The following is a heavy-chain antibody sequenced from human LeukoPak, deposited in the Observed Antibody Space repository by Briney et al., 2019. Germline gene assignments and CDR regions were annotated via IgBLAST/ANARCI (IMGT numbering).Heavy chain of an antibody. CDR3: ARGTFSSSWHSDH. CDR1: GFRFSSYG. Sequence: GGSLRLSCAASGFRFSSYGMHWVRQAPGEGLEWVAGISYDGSNKYHADSVKGRFTISRDNSKSTLYLQMISLRAEDTAVYYCARGTFSSSWHSDHWGQGTLVTVSS. V-gene: IGHV3-30*03. J-gene: IGHJ4*02. D-gene: IGHD6-13*01. CDR2: ISYDGSNK.